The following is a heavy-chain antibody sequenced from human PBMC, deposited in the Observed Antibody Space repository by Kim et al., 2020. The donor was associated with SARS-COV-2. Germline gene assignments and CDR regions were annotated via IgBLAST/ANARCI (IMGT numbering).Heavy chain of an antibody. D-gene: IGHD3-22*01. J-gene: IGHJ5*02. V-gene: IGHV4-34*01. Sequence: LRSRVTISVDTAKNHFSLKLSSVTAADTAVYYCARGGASDSSGWYNWFDPWGQGTLVTVSS. CDR3: ARGGASDSSGWYNWFDP.